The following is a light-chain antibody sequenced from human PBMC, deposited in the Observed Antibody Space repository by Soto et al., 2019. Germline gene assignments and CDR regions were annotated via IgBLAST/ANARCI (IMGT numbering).Light chain of an antibody. CDR1: SSNIGSNT. V-gene: IGLV1-44*01. Sequence: QSVLTQPPSASGTPGQRVTISCSGSSSNIGSNTVNWYQQLPGTAPKLLIYSNNQRPSGVPDRFSGSKSGTSASLAISGLQSVDEADDYCAAWDDSLNGEVFGGGTQLTVL. CDR2: SNN. CDR3: AAWDDSLNGEV. J-gene: IGLJ3*02.